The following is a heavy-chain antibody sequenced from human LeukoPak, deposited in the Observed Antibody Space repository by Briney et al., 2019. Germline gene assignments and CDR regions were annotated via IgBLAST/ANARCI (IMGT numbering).Heavy chain of an antibody. CDR1: GYTFTNYD. Sequence: SVKVSCKASGYTFTNYDINWVRQAPGQGLEWMGRIIPILGIANYAQKFQGRVTITADKSTSTAYMELSSLRSEDTAVYYCAREVLGYCSGGSCETFDPWGQGTLVTVSS. CDR2: IIPILGIA. D-gene: IGHD2-15*01. CDR3: AREVLGYCSGGSCETFDP. V-gene: IGHV1-69*04. J-gene: IGHJ5*02.